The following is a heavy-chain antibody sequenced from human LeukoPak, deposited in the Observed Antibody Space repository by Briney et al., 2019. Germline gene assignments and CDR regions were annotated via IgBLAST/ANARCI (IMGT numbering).Heavy chain of an antibody. D-gene: IGHD6-13*01. CDR2: ISYDGSNK. Sequence: GGSLRLSCAASGFTFSSYAMHWVRQAPGKGLEGVAVISYDGSNKYYADSVKGRFTISRDNSKDTLYLQMNSLRAEDTAVYYCARAYSSSDVADAFDIWGQGTMVTVSS. V-gene: IGHV3-30-3*01. CDR1: GFTFSSYA. J-gene: IGHJ3*02. CDR3: ARAYSSSDVADAFDI.